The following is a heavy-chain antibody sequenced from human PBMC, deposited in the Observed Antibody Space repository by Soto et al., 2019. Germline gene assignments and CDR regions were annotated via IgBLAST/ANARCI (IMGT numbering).Heavy chain of an antibody. CDR3: ATRITVFGVLIPPFDP. J-gene: IGHJ5*02. CDR2: INHTGGT. CDR1: AGSVNGYY. Sequence: SQRLSLTCALDAGSVNGYYWNWIREPPGKGLEWIGEINHTGGTHYNPSLKSRVTMSVDTSKNQFSLRLSSVTAADTAIYYCATRITVFGVLIPPFDPWGQVTQVTGSS. V-gene: IGHV4-34*01. D-gene: IGHD3-3*01.